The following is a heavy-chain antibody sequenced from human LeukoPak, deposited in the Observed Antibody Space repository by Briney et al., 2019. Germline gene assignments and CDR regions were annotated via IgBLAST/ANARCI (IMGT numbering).Heavy chain of an antibody. CDR1: GFTFSSYG. V-gene: IGHV3-33*01. Sequence: GRSLRLSCAASGFTFSSYGMHWVRQAPGKGLEWVAVIWYDGSNKYYADSVKGRFTIYRDNSKNTLYLQMNSLRGEDTAVYFCVRDGPLEYCSRARCYFFDQWGQGALLTVSS. J-gene: IGHJ4*02. CDR2: IWYDGSNK. D-gene: IGHD2-2*01. CDR3: VRDGPLEYCSRARCYFFDQ.